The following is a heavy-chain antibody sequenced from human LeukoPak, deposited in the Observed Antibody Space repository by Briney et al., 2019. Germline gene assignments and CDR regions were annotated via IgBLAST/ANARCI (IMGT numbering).Heavy chain of an antibody. CDR2: IDGSGSST. V-gene: IGHV3-64*01. Sequence: GGSLRLSCAASGFSLSSSVMHWVRQGPGKGLEYVSGIDGSGSSTHYANSLKDRFTISKDNSKNTLYLQMGSLRVEDMAVYYCAGGLGRLIRYWGQGTLVTVSS. CDR3: AGGLGRLIRY. D-gene: IGHD6-25*01. CDR1: GFSLSSSV. J-gene: IGHJ4*02.